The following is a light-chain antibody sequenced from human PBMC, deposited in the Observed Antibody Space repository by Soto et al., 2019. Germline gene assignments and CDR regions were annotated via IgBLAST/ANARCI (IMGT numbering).Light chain of an antibody. Sequence: EIVLTQSPGTLSLSPGERATLSCSASQNVDSNYLAWYQQKPGQAPRLLTYGASSRATGIPARFSGSGSGTEFTLTISSLQSEDFAVYYCQQYNNWPPFTCGQGTRREIK. CDR2: GAS. CDR3: QQYNNWPPFT. J-gene: IGKJ5*01. V-gene: IGKV3D-15*01. CDR1: QNVDSN.